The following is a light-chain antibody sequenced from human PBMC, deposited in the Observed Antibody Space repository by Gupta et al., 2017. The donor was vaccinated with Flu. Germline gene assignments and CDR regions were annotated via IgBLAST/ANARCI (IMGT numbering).Light chain of an antibody. CDR2: KAS. CDR3: QQENSFSYT. CDR1: QSISSW. J-gene: IGKJ2*01. V-gene: IGKV1-5*03. Sequence: PATLSESGGDRVTITCRARQSISSWLAWYKQKPGKAPKLLIYKASRVESGVPSRVSGSGSGTEFTLTISSLQPDDFATYYCQQENSFSYTFGQGTKLEIK.